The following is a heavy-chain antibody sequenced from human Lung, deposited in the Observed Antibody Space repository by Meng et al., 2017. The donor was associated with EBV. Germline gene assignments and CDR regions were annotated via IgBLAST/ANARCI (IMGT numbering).Heavy chain of an antibody. J-gene: IGHJ4*02. CDR3: ARDPSNTSGRYAYFDY. V-gene: IGHV1-18*01. CDR2: ISCYNGDT. D-gene: IGHD6-19*01. Sequence: LGRSVVEVKKSGTSVRIPCKASGYNLTHNGISWIRQAPGQGLEWMGWISCYNGDTNYAQKLQGRVTMTTDTSTNTAYMDLRGLRSDDTAVYYCARDPSNTSGRYAYFDYWGQGTLVTVSS. CDR1: GYNLTHNG.